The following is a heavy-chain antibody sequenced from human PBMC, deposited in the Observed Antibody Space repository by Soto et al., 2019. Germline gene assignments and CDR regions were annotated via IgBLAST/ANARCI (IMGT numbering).Heavy chain of an antibody. D-gene: IGHD3-22*01. CDR3: ARDRPLYYYESSGPLSSGMDV. CDR1: GFTFSSYS. Sequence: PGGSLRLSCAASGFTFSSYSMNWVRQAPGKGLEWVSSISSSSSYIYYADSVKGRFTISRDNAKNSLYLQMNSLRAEDTAVYYCARDRPLYYYESSGPLSSGMDVWGQGTTVTVSS. CDR2: ISSSSSYI. J-gene: IGHJ6*02. V-gene: IGHV3-21*01.